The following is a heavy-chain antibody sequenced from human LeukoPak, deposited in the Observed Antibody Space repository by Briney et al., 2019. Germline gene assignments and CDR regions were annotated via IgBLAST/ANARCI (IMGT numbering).Heavy chain of an antibody. V-gene: IGHV4-59*01. CDR2: IYYSGST. D-gene: IGHD3-3*01. Sequence: SETLSLTCTVSGGSISSYYWSWIRQPPGKGLEWIGYIYYSGSTNYNPSLKSRVAISVDTSKNQFSLKLSSVTAADTAVYYCVRGDFWSGYSNWFDPWGQGTLVTVSS. CDR3: VRGDFWSGYSNWFDP. CDR1: GGSISSYY. J-gene: IGHJ5*02.